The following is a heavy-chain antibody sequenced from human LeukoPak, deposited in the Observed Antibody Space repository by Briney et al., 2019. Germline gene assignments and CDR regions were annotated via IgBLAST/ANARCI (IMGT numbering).Heavy chain of an antibody. Sequence: ASVKVSCKASGYTFTSYAMHWVRQAPGQRLEWMGWINAGNDNTKYSQKFQGRVTITRDTSASTAYMELCSLRSEDTAVYYCARDPQLDYYYYGMDVWGQGTTVTVSS. J-gene: IGHJ6*02. D-gene: IGHD1-1*01. CDR2: INAGNDNT. V-gene: IGHV1-3*01. CDR3: ARDPQLDYYYYGMDV. CDR1: GYTFTSYA.